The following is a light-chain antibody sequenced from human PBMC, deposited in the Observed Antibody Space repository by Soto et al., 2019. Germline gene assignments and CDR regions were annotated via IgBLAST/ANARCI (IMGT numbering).Light chain of an antibody. J-gene: IGKJ1*01. Sequence: EIVLTQSPGTLSLSPGERATLSCRSSQSVSSSDLAWYQQKPGPAPRLLIYGASSRATGIPDRFSGIGSRTDFTLTISRLEPEEFAVYYCQQYGSSPPAWTLGQGTKVDIK. CDR2: GAS. V-gene: IGKV3-20*01. CDR3: QQYGSSPPAWT. CDR1: QSVSSSD.